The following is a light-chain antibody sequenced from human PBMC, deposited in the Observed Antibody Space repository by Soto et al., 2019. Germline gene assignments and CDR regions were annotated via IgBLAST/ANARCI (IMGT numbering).Light chain of an antibody. Sequence: IQITQSPSSVSGSVGDRVXITCRASQSISSWLAWYQQKPGKAPNXLISHASSLESGVPSRFSGSGSGTDFTLTISSLQPEDFATYHCQQFNTYPTFGGGTKVDI. CDR2: HAS. V-gene: IGKV1-5*01. CDR3: QQFNTYPT. CDR1: QSISSW. J-gene: IGKJ4*01.